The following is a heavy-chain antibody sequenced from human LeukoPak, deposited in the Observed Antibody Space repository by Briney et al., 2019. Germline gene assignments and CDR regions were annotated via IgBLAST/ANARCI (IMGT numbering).Heavy chain of an antibody. CDR3: ARGLWSPRWFDP. Sequence: SETLSLTCAVSGGSISSGGYSWSWIRQPPGKGLEWIGYIYYSGSTYYNPSLKSRVTISVDTSKNQFSLKLSSVTAADTAVYYCARGLWSPRWFDPWGQGTLVTVSS. D-gene: IGHD2-8*02. J-gene: IGHJ5*02. CDR2: IYYSGST. V-gene: IGHV4-30-4*07. CDR1: GGSISSGGYS.